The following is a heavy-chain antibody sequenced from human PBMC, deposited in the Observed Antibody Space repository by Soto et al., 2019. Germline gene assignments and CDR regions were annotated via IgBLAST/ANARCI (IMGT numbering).Heavy chain of an antibody. J-gene: IGHJ4*02. CDR2: ISIRGGST. V-gene: IGHV3-23*01. D-gene: IGHD3-22*01. Sequence: PGGALRLSCEASGFTFRSYAMSWVRQAPGKGLEWVSAISIRGGSTTYADSVKGRITNTRDNPKNTLYLQMNSLRAEDTAVYYWAKVRTDYYNSSGPIDYWGQGTLVTVSS. CDR1: GFTFRSYA. CDR3: AKVRTDYYNSSGPIDY.